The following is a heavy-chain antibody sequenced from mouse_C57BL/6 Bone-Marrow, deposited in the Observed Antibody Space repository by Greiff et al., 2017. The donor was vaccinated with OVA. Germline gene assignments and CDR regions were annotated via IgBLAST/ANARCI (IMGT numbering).Heavy chain of an antibody. J-gene: IGHJ3*01. CDR3: ARSDDDSRAWFAY. Sequence: QVQLQQSGAELARPGASVKLSCKASGYTSTSYGISWVKQSTGQGLEWIGEIYPRSGNTYYNEKFKGKATLTADKSSSTAYMELRSLTSEDSAVYFCARSDDDSRAWFAYWGQGTLVTVSA. D-gene: IGHD2-3*01. CDR2: IYPRSGNT. CDR1: GYTSTSYG. V-gene: IGHV1-81*01.